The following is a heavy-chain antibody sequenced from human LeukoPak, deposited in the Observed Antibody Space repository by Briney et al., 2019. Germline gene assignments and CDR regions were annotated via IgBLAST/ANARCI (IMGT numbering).Heavy chain of an antibody. CDR1: GFTFSSYG. CDR3: AKGLKEITMIVGGYAFDI. J-gene: IGHJ3*02. CDR2: IRYDGSNK. V-gene: IGHV3-30*02. Sequence: GGSLRLSCAASGFTFSSYGMHWVRQAPGKGLEWVAFIRYDGSNKYYADSVKGRFTISRDNSKNTLYLQMNSLRAEDTAVYYCAKGLKEITMIVGGYAFDIWGQGTMVTVSS. D-gene: IGHD3-22*01.